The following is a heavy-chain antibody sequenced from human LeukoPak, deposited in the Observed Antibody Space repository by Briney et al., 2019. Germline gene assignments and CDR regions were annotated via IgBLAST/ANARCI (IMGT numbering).Heavy chain of an antibody. D-gene: IGHD3-10*01. J-gene: IGHJ4*02. CDR1: GFTFSSYS. V-gene: IGHV3-21*04. CDR3: AKDPLLRGLTYDY. Sequence: PGGSLRLSCAASGFTFSSYSMNWVRQAPGKGLEWVSSISSSSSYIYYADSVKGRFTISRDNSKNTLYLQMNSLRAEDTAVYYCAKDPLLRGLTYDYWGQGTLVTVSS. CDR2: ISSSSSYI.